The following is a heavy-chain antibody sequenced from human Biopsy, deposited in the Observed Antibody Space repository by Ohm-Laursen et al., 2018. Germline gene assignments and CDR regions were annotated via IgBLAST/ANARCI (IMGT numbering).Heavy chain of an antibody. D-gene: IGHD2-15*01. CDR2: INQAGTT. CDR1: GKTFSDYH. CDR3: GNEVHGRDY. V-gene: IGHV4-34*08. Sequence: SETLSLTCAVFGKTFSDYHWSWIRQPPGKGLEWIGQINQAGTTNYNPSLKSRVSISADASKYEFFLRLTSVTAADTAVYLCGNEVHGRDYWGLGAQVTVSS. J-gene: IGHJ4*02.